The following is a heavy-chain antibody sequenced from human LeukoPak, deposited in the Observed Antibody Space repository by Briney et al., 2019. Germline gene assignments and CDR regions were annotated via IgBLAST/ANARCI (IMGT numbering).Heavy chain of an antibody. CDR1: GFTVSSNY. CDR2: IYSGGST. J-gene: IGHJ4*02. CDR3: AKSTMVRGVIFDY. Sequence: GGSLRLSCAASGFTVSSNYMSWVRQAPGKGLEWVSVIYSGGSTYYADSVKGRFTISRDNSKNTLYLQMNSLRAEDTAVYYCAKSTMVRGVIFDYWGQGTLVTVSS. V-gene: IGHV3-66*01. D-gene: IGHD3-10*01.